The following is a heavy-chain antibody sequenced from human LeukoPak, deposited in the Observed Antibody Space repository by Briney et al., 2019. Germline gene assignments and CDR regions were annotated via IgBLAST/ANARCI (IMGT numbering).Heavy chain of an antibody. V-gene: IGHV1-2*02. Sequence: GASVKVSCKASGYTFTDYYIHWVRQAPGQGLEWMGWINPNSGGTNYAQKFQGRITMTRDTSISTAYMELSRLRSDDTAVYYCARAVPPGWFDPGGQGPLVTVSS. CDR3: ARAVPPGWFDP. CDR2: INPNSGGT. CDR1: GYTFTDYY. J-gene: IGHJ5*02.